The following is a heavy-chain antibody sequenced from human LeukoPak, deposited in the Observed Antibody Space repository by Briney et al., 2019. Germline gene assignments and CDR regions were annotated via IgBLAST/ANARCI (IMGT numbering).Heavy chain of an antibody. CDR1: GYTFTGYY. CDR3: ARLRRTARQLYYFDY. CDR2: INPNSGGT. V-gene: IGHV1-2*02. Sequence: GASVKVSCKASGYTFTGYYMHWVRQAPGQGLEWMGWINPNSGGTNYAQKFQGRVTMTRDTSISTAYMELSRLRSDDTAVYYCARLRRTARQLYYFDYWGQGTLVTVSS. J-gene: IGHJ4*02. D-gene: IGHD1-1*01.